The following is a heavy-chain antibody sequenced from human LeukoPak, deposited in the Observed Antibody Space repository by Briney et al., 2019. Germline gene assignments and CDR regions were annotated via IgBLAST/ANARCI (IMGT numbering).Heavy chain of an antibody. V-gene: IGHV1-18*01. CDR1: GYAFINYG. J-gene: IGHJ4*02. D-gene: IGHD1-26*01. CDR3: AREESIGRYQFLHEY. CDR2: ISPYNGNT. Sequence: ASVKVSCKASGYAFINYGITWVRQAPGQGLEWMGWISPYNGNTKYLQKFQGRVTMTTDTSTSTASMEVRSLRSDDTAVYYCAREESIGRYQFLHEYWGQGTLVTVSS.